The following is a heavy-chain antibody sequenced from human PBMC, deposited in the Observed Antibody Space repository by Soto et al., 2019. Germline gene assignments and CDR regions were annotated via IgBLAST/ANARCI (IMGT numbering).Heavy chain of an antibody. Sequence: ASVKVSCKASGYTFTSYGISWVRQAPGQGLEWMGWISAYNGNTNYAQKLQGRVTMTTDTSTSTAYMELRSLRSDDTAVYYCARDSYYDSSGYHDYRMDVWGQGTKVTVYS. CDR3: ARDSYYDSSGYHDYRMDV. V-gene: IGHV1-18*01. D-gene: IGHD3-22*01. CDR1: GYTFTSYG. J-gene: IGHJ6*02. CDR2: ISAYNGNT.